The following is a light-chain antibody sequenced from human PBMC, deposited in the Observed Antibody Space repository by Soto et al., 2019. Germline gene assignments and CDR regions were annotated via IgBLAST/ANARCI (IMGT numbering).Light chain of an antibody. CDR2: EVT. CDR3: SSFASTNTWL. V-gene: IGLV2-8*01. J-gene: IGLJ3*02. Sequence: QSALTQPASVSGSPGQSVTISCTGTSSDVGAYNYVSWYQQHAGKAPKVVIYEVTNRPSGVPDRFSGSKSGNTASLTVSGLQAEDEADYYCSSFASTNTWLFGGGTKLTVL. CDR1: SSDVGAYNY.